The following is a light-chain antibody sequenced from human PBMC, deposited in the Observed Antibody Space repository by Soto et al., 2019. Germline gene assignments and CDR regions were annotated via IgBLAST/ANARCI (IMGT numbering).Light chain of an antibody. J-gene: IGKJ4*01. CDR1: QSIRNF. CDR2: DTS. CDR3: QQRSSWLT. V-gene: IGKV3-11*01. Sequence: ETVLTQSPATLSLSPGERATLSCRASQSIRNFLAWYQQKPGQAPRLLIYDTSNRATGIPARFSGSGSGTDFTLTISSLDPEDCAVYYCQQRSSWLTFGGGTKVEIK.